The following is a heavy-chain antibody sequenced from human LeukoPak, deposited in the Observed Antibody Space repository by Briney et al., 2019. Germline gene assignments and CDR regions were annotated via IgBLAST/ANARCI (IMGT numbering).Heavy chain of an antibody. J-gene: IGHJ4*02. CDR3: ARQDSTGYYDYYFDY. D-gene: IGHD3-22*01. V-gene: IGHV4-39*01. CDR2: ISYTGNT. Sequence: KSSETLSLTCTVSGGSIISTTYYWGWIRQPPGKGLEWIGTISYTGNTYYNPSLESRVTISVDTSKNQFSLKLTSVTAADTTVYYCARQDSTGYYDYYFDYWGQGTLVTVSS. CDR1: GGSIISTTYY.